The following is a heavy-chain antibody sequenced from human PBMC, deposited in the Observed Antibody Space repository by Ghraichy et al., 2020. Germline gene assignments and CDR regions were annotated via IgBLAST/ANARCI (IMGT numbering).Heavy chain of an antibody. Sequence: ASVKVSCKASGYTFTGYYMHWVRQAPGQGLEWMGWINPNSGGTNYAQKFQGWVTMTRDTSISTAYMELSRLRSDDTAVYYCARDHLNYDFWSGYYVGMDVWGQGTTVTVSS. J-gene: IGHJ6*02. CDR2: INPNSGGT. D-gene: IGHD3-3*01. CDR1: GYTFTGYY. CDR3: ARDHLNYDFWSGYYVGMDV. V-gene: IGHV1-2*04.